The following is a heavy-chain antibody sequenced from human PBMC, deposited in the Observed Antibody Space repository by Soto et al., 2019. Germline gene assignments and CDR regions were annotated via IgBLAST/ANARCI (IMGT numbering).Heavy chain of an antibody. D-gene: IGHD1-7*01. CDR2: IYYSGST. CDR3: ARDSSSWNYLV. CDR1: GDSFSSYY. J-gene: IGHJ4*02. V-gene: IGHV4-59*12. Sequence: SETLSLTCTVSGDSFSSYYWSWIRQPPGKGLEWIGYIYYSGSTNYSPSLKSRVAISVDTSKNQFSLKLSSVTAADTAVYYCARDSSSWNYLVWGQGTLVTVSS.